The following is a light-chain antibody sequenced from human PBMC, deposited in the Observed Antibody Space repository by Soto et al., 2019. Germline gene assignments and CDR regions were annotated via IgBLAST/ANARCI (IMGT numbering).Light chain of an antibody. CDR2: GAS. CDR3: QQYGSSRFT. V-gene: IGKV3-20*01. CDR1: QSISSSY. Sequence: EIVLTQSPGTLSLSPGERATLSCRASQSISSSYLAWYQQKPGQAPRLLVYGASSRATGIPDRFSGSGSGTDFTLPISRLEPEDFAVYYGQQYGSSRFTFGPGTKVDIK. J-gene: IGKJ3*01.